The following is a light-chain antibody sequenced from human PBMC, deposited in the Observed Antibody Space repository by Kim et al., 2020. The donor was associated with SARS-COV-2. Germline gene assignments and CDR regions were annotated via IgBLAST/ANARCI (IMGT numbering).Light chain of an antibody. CDR1: QSVSSSY. CDR2: GSS. Sequence: EIVLTQSPGTLSSSPGERATLSCRASQSVSSSYLAWYQQKPGQTPRLLIHGSSRRATGIPDRFSGSGSGTDFTLTISGLEPEDFAVYYCQQYADYRWTFGQGTKVEIK. V-gene: IGKV3-20*01. J-gene: IGKJ1*01. CDR3: QQYADYRWT.